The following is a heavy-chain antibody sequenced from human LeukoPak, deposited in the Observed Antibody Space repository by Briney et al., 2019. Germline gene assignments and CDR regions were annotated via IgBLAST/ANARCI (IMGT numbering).Heavy chain of an antibody. CDR1: GYTFTTYD. Sequence: GASVKVSCKASGYTFTTYDINWVRQATGQGLEWMGWMNPNSGNTGYAQKFQGRVTMTRNTSISTAYMELSSLRSEDTAVYYCARGIFWWLHALGYWGQGTLVTVSS. CDR2: MNPNSGNT. D-gene: IGHD2-21*01. CDR3: ARGIFWWLHALGY. J-gene: IGHJ4*02. V-gene: IGHV1-8*02.